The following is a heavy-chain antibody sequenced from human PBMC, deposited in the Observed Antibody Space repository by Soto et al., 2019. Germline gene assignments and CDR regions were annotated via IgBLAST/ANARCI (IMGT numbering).Heavy chain of an antibody. CDR2: IYYSGST. J-gene: IGHJ4*02. CDR1: CGSISSGGYY. D-gene: IGHD6-13*01. CDR3: ARGLGQIAAAGT. Sequence: SETLSLTCTVSCGSISSGGYYWSWIRQHPGKGLEWIGYIYYSGSTYYNPSLKSRVTISVGTSKNQFSLKLSSVTAADTAVYYCARGLGQIAAAGTWGQGTLGTVPQ. V-gene: IGHV4-31*03.